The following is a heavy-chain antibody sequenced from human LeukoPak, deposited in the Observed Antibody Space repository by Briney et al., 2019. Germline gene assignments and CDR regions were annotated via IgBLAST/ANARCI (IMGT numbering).Heavy chain of an antibody. CDR1: GFTFDDYA. CDR2: ISWDGGST. V-gene: IGHV3-43D*04. J-gene: IGHJ4*02. CDR3: AKSGTYYYDSSGYDLDY. Sequence: GGSLRLSCAASGFTFDDYAMHWVRQDPGKGLECVSLISWDGGSTYYADSVKGRFTISRDNSKNSLYLQMNSLRAEDTALYYCAKSGTYYYDSSGYDLDYWGQGTLVTVSS. D-gene: IGHD3-22*01.